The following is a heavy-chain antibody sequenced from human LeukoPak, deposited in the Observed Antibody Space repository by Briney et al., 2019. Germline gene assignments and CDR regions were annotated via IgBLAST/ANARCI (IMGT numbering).Heavy chain of an antibody. CDR2: IYYSGST. CDR3: ARAEDYGSGSYRWYYFDY. D-gene: IGHD3-10*01. J-gene: IGHJ4*02. V-gene: IGHV4-30-4*01. CDR1: GGSISSGDSY. Sequence: SETLSLTCTVSGGSISSGDSYWSWIRQPPGKGLEWIGYIYYSGSTYYNPSLKSRVTISVDTSKNQFSLKLSSVTAADTAVYYCARAEDYGSGSYRWYYFDYWGQGTLVTVSS.